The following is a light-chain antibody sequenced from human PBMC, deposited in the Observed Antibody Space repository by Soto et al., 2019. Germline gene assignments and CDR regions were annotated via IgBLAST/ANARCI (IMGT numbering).Light chain of an antibody. CDR2: DAT. V-gene: IGKV1-39*01. CDR1: QTLKSY. Sequence: DIQMTQSPSSLSASVGDRVTITCRASQTLKSYLNWYQHKPGKAPNLLIHDATTLHTGVPSRFSGSGSGTDFTLTISSLQPEDFATNYCQQSFVTPRTFGQGTKVDIK. CDR3: QQSFVTPRT. J-gene: IGKJ1*01.